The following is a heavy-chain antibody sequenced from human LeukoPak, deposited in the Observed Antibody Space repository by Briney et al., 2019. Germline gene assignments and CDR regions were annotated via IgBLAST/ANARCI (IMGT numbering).Heavy chain of an antibody. CDR1: GFTFSSYA. CDR3: AFDILTGYYYFDY. CDR2: FSGSGGST. V-gene: IGHV3-23*01. Sequence: GGSLRLSCAASGFTFSSYAMSWVRQAPGKGLEWVSAFSGSGGSTYYADSVKGRFTISRDNSKNTLYLQMNSLRAEDTAVYYCAFDILTGYYYFDYWGQGTLVTVSS. D-gene: IGHD3-9*01. J-gene: IGHJ4*02.